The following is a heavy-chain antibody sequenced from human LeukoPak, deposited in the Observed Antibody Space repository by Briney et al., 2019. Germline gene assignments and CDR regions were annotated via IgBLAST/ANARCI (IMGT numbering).Heavy chain of an antibody. V-gene: IGHV3-21*01. CDR2: LSSSSSYI. CDR1: GFTFSSYS. D-gene: IGHD2-15*01. Sequence: KRGESLKISCAASGFTFSSYSMNWVRQDPGKGLEWVSSLSSSSSYIYYADSVKGRFTISRDNAKNSLYLQMNSLRAEDTAVYYCARGGHYCSGGSCYGYWGQGTLVTVSS. CDR3: ARGGHYCSGGSCYGY. J-gene: IGHJ4*02.